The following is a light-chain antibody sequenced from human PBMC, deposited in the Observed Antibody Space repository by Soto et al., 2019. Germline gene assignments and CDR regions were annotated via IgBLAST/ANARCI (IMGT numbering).Light chain of an antibody. Sequence: QSALTQPASVSGSPGQSITISCTGTSSDVGSYNLVSWYQQHPGKAPKLMIYEGSKRPSGVSNRFSGSKSGNTASLTISGLQDEDEADYYCCSYAGSSTSHWVFGGGTKLTVL. CDR1: SSDVGSYNL. CDR3: CSYAGSSTSHWV. J-gene: IGLJ3*02. V-gene: IGLV2-23*01. CDR2: EGS.